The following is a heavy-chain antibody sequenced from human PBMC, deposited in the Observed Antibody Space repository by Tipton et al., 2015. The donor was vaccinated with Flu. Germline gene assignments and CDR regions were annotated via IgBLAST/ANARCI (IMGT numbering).Heavy chain of an antibody. J-gene: IGHJ5*02. Sequence: LRLSCTVSGGSISSSSYYWGWIRQPPGKGLEWIGSIYYSGSTYYNPSLKSRVTISVDTSKNQFSLKLSSVTAADTAVYYCARAYDYSNYWFDPWGQGTLVTVSS. CDR2: IYYSGST. D-gene: IGHD4-11*01. V-gene: IGHV4-39*07. CDR3: ARAYDYSNYWFDP. CDR1: GGSISSSSYY.